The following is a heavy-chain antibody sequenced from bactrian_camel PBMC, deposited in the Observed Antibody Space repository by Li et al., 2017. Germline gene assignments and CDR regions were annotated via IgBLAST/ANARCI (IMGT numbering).Heavy chain of an antibody. CDR1: GFTFSSYY. J-gene: IGHJ4*01. D-gene: IGHD7*01. Sequence: QVQLVESGGDLVQPGGSLRLTCAASGFTFSSYYMSWVRQAPGKEREGVAVIYTGGGSTYYADSVKGRFTISKDNAKNTLYLQMHVLKPEGTAMYYCVADRPLGGCLGPYDYWGQGTQVTVS. CDR3: VADRPLGGCLGPYDY. V-gene: IGHV3S28*01. CDR2: IYTGGGST.